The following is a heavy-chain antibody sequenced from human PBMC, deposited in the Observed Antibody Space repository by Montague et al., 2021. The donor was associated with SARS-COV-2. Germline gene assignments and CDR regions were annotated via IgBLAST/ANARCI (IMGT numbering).Heavy chain of an antibody. V-gene: IGHV2-70*11. Sequence: PALVKPTQTLTLTCTFSGFSLTTSGMSVTWIRQPPGKALEWLARIDWDDDTYYRTSLETRLTPSKDTSKNQVALTMTNVDPADTGTYFCARMRRRGGSVLVDPFDIWGQGTFVTVSS. J-gene: IGHJ3*02. D-gene: IGHD2-15*01. CDR1: GFSLTTSGMS. CDR2: IDWDDDT. CDR3: ARMRRRGGSVLVDPFDI.